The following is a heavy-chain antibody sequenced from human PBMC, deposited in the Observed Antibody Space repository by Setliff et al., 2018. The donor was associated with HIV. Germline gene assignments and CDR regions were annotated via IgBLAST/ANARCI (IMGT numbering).Heavy chain of an antibody. CDR3: ASPQHSTSPDYGFDL. D-gene: IGHD2-21*01. J-gene: IGHJ3*01. Sequence: GGSLRLSCVASGFRFRGHAMNWVRQAPGKGLEWVANIKQDGSEKNYVDSVKGRFTISRDNAKKSLFLHMSSLRAEDTAGYFCASPQHSTSPDYGFDLWGQGTMVTVSS. CDR1: GFRFRGHA. V-gene: IGHV3-7*03. CDR2: IKQDGSEK.